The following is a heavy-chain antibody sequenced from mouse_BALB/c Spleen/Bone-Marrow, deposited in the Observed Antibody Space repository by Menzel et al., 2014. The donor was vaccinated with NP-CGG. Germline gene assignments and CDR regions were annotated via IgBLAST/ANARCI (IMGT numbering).Heavy chain of an antibody. D-gene: IGHD4-1*01. J-gene: IGHJ2*01. Sequence: EVQRVESGGGLVQPGGSMKLSCVASGFTFSNYWMNWVRQSPERGLEWVAEIRLKSNNYATHYAESVKGRFTISRGDSKSSVYLQMNNLRAEDTGIYYCTRNWDYFDYWGQGTTLTVSS. V-gene: IGHV6-6*02. CDR3: TRNWDYFDY. CDR1: GFTFSNYW. CDR2: IRLKSNNYAT.